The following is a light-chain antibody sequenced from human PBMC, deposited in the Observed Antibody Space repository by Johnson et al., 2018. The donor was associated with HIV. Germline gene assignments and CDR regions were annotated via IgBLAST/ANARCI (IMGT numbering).Light chain of an antibody. Sequence: QSVLTQPPSVSAAAGQKVTISCSGSSSNIGNNYVAWYQQVPGTAPKLLIYDNNRRPSGVPDRFYGSKSGTSATLGITGLQTGDEADYVCGTWDDSLRTAFFGIGTKVSVL. CDR2: DNN. CDR3: GTWDDSLRTAF. J-gene: IGLJ1*01. CDR1: SSNIGNNY. V-gene: IGLV1-51*01.